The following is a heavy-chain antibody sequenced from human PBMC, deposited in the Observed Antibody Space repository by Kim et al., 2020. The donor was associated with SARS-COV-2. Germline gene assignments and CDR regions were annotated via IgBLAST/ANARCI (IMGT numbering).Heavy chain of an antibody. D-gene: IGHD2-15*01. CDR2: ISSNGGST. CDR1: GFTFSSYA. V-gene: IGHV3-64D*06. CDR3: VKLGGHCSGGSCYSSRNWFDP. Sequence: GGSLRLSCSASGFTFSSYAMHWVRQAPGKGLEYVSAISSNGGSTYYADSVKGRFTISRDNSKNTLYLQMSSLRAEDTAVYYCVKLGGHCSGGSCYSSRNWFDPWGQGTLVTVSS. J-gene: IGHJ5*02.